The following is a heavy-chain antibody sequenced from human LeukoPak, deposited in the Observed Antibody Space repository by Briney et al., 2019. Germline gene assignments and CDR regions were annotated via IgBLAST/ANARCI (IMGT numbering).Heavy chain of an antibody. V-gene: IGHV3-7*01. CDR1: GYALRNDW. CDR3: ARGGYSFDY. CDR2: GKEDETEK. Sequence: QTGGSLRLSCVVSGYALRNDWMVWVRQAPGKGLEWVATGKEDETEKDYVDSVRGRFTIFTDNAKNSLYLQMYSLRLDYTAVYYCARGGYSFDYLGQGTLVTVSS. D-gene: IGHD5-12*01. J-gene: IGHJ4*02.